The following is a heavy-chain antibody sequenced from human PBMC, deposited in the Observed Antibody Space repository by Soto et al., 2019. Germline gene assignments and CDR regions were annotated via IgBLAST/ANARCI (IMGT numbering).Heavy chain of an antibody. CDR2: IYHSGST. Sequence: SETLSLTCTVSGGSISTCYWNWIRQSPGKGLEWVGYIYHSGSTNYNPSLKSRVTISVDTSKNQFSLKLSSVTAADTAVYYCAREKPYSSSWYHDYWGQGTLVTVSS. V-gene: IGHV4-59*12. CDR1: GGSISTCY. D-gene: IGHD6-13*01. J-gene: IGHJ4*02. CDR3: AREKPYSSSWYHDY.